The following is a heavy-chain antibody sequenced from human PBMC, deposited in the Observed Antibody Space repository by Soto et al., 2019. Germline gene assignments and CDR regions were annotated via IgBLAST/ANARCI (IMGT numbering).Heavy chain of an antibody. CDR3: ATKDDHKDDQPYYYGMDI. Sequence: QVQLLQSGGEVKTPGASLKVSCKAIGYTSSSYGINWVRQAPGQGLEWMGWISVFNGDTKYAQKFQGRVAITKDPGTITAHMELRSLRSDDAAVYFCATKDDHKDDQPYYYGMDIWGQGTTVTVSS. CDR1: GYTSSSYG. CDR2: ISVFNGDT. V-gene: IGHV1-18*01. D-gene: IGHD3-16*01. J-gene: IGHJ6*02.